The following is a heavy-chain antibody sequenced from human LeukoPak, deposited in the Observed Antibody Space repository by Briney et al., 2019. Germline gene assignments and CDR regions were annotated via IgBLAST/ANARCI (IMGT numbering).Heavy chain of an antibody. J-gene: IGHJ4*02. V-gene: IGHV3-11*01. CDR3: ARDQRLPSLWFGERRDYFDY. D-gene: IGHD3-10*01. Sequence: GGSLRLSCAASGFTFSDYYMSWIRQAPGKGLEWVSYISSSGSTIYYADSVKGRFTISGDNAKNSLYLQMNSLRAEDTAVYYCARDQRLPSLWFGERRDYFDYWGQGTLVTVSS. CDR2: ISSSGSTI. CDR1: GFTFSDYY.